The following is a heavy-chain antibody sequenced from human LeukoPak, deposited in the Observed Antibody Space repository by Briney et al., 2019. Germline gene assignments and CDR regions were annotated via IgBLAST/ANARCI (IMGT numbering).Heavy chain of an antibody. J-gene: IGHJ4*02. V-gene: IGHV4-38-2*02. Sequence: SETLSLTCTVSGYSISSGYYWGWIRQPPGKGLEWIGSIYHSGSTYYNPSLKSRVTMSVDTSKSQFSLKLSSVTAADTALYYCARLHQSGTTDYWGQGTLVTVSS. CDR2: IYHSGST. CDR3: ARLHQSGTTDY. D-gene: IGHD1-1*01. CDR1: GYSISSGYY.